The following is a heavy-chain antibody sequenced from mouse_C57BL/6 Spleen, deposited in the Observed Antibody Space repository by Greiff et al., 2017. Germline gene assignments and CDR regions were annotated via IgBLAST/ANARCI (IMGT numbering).Heavy chain of an antibody. CDR3: ARKGYYFDY. Sequence: VQLKESGPGLVKPSQSLSLTCSVTGYSITSGYYWNWIRQFPGNKLEWMGYISYDGSNNYNPSLKNRISITRDTSKNQFFLKLNSVTTEDTATYYCARKGYYFDYWGQGTTLTVSS. J-gene: IGHJ2*01. CDR1: GYSITSGYY. CDR2: ISYDGSN. V-gene: IGHV3-6*01.